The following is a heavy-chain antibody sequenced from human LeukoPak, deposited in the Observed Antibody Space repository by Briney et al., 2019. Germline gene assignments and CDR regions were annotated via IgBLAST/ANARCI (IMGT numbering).Heavy chain of an antibody. CDR2: IYYSGST. V-gene: IGHV4-39*01. D-gene: IGHD3-10*01. Sequence: SETLSLTCTVSGGSISSSSYYWGWIRQPPGKGLEWIGSIYYSGSTYYNPSLKSRVTISVDTSKNQFSLKLSSVTAADTAVYYCARRSSLPLLWFGELRWYYFDYWGQGTLVTVSS. CDR1: GGSISSSSYY. J-gene: IGHJ4*02. CDR3: ARRSSLPLLWFGELRWYYFDY.